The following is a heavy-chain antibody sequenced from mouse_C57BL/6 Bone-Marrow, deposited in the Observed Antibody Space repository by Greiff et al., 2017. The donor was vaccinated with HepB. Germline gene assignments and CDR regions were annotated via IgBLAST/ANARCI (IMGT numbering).Heavy chain of an antibody. V-gene: IGHV1-69*01. CDR2: IDPSDSYT. Sequence: QVQLQQPGAELVMPGASVKLSCKASGYTFTSYWMHWVKQRPGQGLEWIGEIDPSDSYTNYNQKFKGKSTLTVDKSSSTAYMQLSSLTSEDSAVYYCGGCYDWMDYWGQGTSVTVSS. CDR1: GYTFTSYW. D-gene: IGHD2-12*01. CDR3: GGCYDWMDY. J-gene: IGHJ4*01.